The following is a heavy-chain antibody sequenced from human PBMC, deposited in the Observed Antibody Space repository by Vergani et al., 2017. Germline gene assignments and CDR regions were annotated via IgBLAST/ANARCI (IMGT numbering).Heavy chain of an antibody. J-gene: IGHJ4*02. CDR1: AGSITSSSYC. CDR2: ISYSGTT. D-gene: IGHD3-10*01. Sequence: LQLQESGPGLVKPSETLSLTCTVSAGSITSSSYCWGWRRPPPGKGLEWIGSISYSGTTDYNPSLKRRVTISVDTSKNQFSLKLSYVTAADTGVYYCAARGHYWGQGTLVTVSS. V-gene: IGHV4-39*01. CDR3: AARGHY.